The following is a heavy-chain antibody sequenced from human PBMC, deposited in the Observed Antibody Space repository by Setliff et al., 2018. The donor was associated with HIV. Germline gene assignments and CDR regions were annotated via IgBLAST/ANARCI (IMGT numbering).Heavy chain of an antibody. J-gene: IGHJ4*02. CDR2: ITPIFGPA. CDR1: GGTCRSYA. Sequence: RASVKVSCKASGGTCRSYAISWVRQAPGQGLEWMGGITPIFGPANYAEKFQGRVTITADESTTTAYMELRSLRSEDTAVYYCATGSHGEGATDYWGRGTLVTVSS. D-gene: IGHD1-26*01. V-gene: IGHV1-69*13. CDR3: ATGSHGEGATDY.